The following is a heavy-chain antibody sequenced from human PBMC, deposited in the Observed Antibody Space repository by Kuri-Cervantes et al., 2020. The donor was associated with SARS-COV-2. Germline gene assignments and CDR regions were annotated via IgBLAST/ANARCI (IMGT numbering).Heavy chain of an antibody. Sequence: ASVKVSCKASGYTFTSYGISWVRQAPGQGLEWMGWISAYNGNTNYAQKLQGRVTMTTDTSTSTAYMELRSLRSDDTAVYYYARASFWPLTIWRSVDYWGQGTLVTVSS. CDR1: GYTFTSYG. V-gene: IGHV1-18*01. D-gene: IGHD3-3*01. CDR2: ISAYNGNT. J-gene: IGHJ4*02. CDR3: ARASFWPLTIWRSVDY.